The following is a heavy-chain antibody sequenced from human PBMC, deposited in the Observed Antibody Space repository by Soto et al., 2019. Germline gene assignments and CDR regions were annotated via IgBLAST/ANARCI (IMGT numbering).Heavy chain of an antibody. CDR1: GGSISSYY. J-gene: IGHJ6*03. CDR3: ASGGGGEWPSRMKV. Sequence: SETLSLTCTVSGGSISSYYWSWIRQPPGKGLEWIGYIYYSGSTNYNPSLKSRVTISVDTSKNQFSLKLSSVTAADPAVYYCASGGGGEWPSRMKVWAKGTRFTFS. D-gene: IGHD3-16*01. V-gene: IGHV4-59*01. CDR2: IYYSGST.